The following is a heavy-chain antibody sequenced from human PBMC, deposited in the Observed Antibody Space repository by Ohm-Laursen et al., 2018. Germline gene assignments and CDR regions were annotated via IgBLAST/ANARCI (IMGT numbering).Heavy chain of an antibody. Sequence: SLRLSCTASGFAFSDYYMSWIRQAPGKGLEWVSYISSSGSTIYYADSVKGRFTISRDNAKNSLYLQMNSLRAEDTAVYYCARGRTFYYDSSAYFSDCWGQGTLVTVSS. D-gene: IGHD3-22*01. V-gene: IGHV3-11*01. CDR3: ARGRTFYYDSSAYFSDC. J-gene: IGHJ4*02. CDR2: ISSSGSTI. CDR1: GFAFSDYY.